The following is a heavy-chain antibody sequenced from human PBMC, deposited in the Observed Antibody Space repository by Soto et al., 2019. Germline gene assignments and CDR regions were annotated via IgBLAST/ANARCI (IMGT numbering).Heavy chain of an antibody. CDR1: GGSISSYY. J-gene: IGHJ4*02. CDR3: ARGGSSGWEPFDY. D-gene: IGHD6-19*01. V-gene: IGHV4-59*01. CDR2: IYYSGST. Sequence: SETLSLTCTVSGGSISSYYWSWIRQPPGKGLEWIGYIYYSGSTNYNPSLKSRVTISVDTSKNQFSLKLSSVTAADTAVYYCARGGSSGWEPFDYWGQGTLVTVSS.